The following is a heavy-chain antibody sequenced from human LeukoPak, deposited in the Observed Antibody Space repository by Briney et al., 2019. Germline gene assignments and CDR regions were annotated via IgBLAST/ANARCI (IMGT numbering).Heavy chain of an antibody. J-gene: IGHJ6*02. CDR1: GGSISNYY. CDR3: ARELIVVVPAAEDAYHYYYPMDV. D-gene: IGHD2-2*01. V-gene: IGHV4-4*07. CDR2: IYTSGSN. Sequence: SETLSLTCTVSGGSISNYYWSWIRQPAGKGLEWIGRIYTSGSNNYNPSLKSRVTMSVDTSKNQFSLKLRSVTAADTAFYYCARELIVVVPAAEDAYHYYYPMDVWGQGTTVTVSS.